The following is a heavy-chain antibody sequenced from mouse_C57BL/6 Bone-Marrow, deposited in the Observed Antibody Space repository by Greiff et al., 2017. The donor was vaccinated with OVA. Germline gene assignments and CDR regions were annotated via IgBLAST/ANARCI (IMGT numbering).Heavy chain of an antibody. Sequence: VQLQQSGTVLARPGASVKMSCKTSGYTFTSYWMHWVKQRPGQGLEWIGAIYPGNSDTSYNQKFKDKAKLTAVTSASTAYMELSSLTNEDSAVYYCSLLWYPYAMDYWGQGTSVTVSS. CDR2: IYPGNSDT. CDR1: GYTFTSYW. CDR3: SLLWYPYAMDY. J-gene: IGHJ4*01. V-gene: IGHV1-5*01. D-gene: IGHD2-1*01.